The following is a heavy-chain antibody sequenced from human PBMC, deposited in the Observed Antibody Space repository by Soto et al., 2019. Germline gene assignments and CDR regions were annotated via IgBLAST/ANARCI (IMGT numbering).Heavy chain of an antibody. J-gene: IGHJ4*02. D-gene: IGHD1-7*01. CDR1: GGSISSGDYY. Sequence: QVQLQESGPGLVKPSQTLSLTCTVSGGSISSGDYYWRWIRRPPGKGLEYIGYIYYSGSTYYNPSLKSLVTISVDTSKDQFSLKLNSVTGADTAVYYCATDGELRRFDYWGQGTLVTVSS. V-gene: IGHV4-30-4*01. CDR2: IYYSGST. CDR3: ATDGELRRFDY.